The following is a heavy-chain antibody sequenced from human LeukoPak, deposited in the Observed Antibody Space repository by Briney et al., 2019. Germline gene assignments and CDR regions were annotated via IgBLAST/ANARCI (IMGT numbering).Heavy chain of an antibody. D-gene: IGHD5-18*01. CDR1: GFTFSSCG. Sequence: GGSLRLSCAASGFTFSSCGMHWVRQAPGKGLEWVSVIYSGGSTYYADSVKGRFTISRDNSKNTLYLQMNSLRAEDTAVYYCARVGIGGYSYAEEWGQGTMVTVSS. V-gene: IGHV3-66*01. CDR3: ARVGIGGYSYAEE. J-gene: IGHJ3*01. CDR2: IYSGGST.